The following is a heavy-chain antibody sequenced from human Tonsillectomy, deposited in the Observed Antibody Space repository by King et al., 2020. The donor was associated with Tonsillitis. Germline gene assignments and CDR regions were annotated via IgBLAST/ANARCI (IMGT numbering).Heavy chain of an antibody. Sequence: DVQLLESGGGLVQPGGSLRLSCAASGLTFSSYAMSWVRQAPGKGLEWVSAISGSGGSTYYADSVKGRFTISRDNSKNTLYLQMNSLRAEDTAVYYCARPRSPYYDFWSGYWIFDYWGQGTLVTVSS. CDR1: GLTFSSYA. D-gene: IGHD3-3*01. CDR3: ARPRSPYYDFWSGYWIFDY. V-gene: IGHV3-23*01. J-gene: IGHJ4*02. CDR2: ISGSGGST.